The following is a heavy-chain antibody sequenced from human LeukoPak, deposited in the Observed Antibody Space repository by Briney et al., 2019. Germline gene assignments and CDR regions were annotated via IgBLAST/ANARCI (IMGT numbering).Heavy chain of an antibody. CDR3: ASHSSSWYGFDY. D-gene: IGHD6-13*01. J-gene: IGHJ4*02. CDR2: IYSGGST. CDR1: GFTVSSNH. V-gene: IGHV3-53*01. Sequence: QPGGSLRLSCAASGFTVSSNHMSWVRQGPGKGLEWVSVIYSGGSTYYADSVKGRFTISGDNSKNTLYLQMNSLRAEDTAVYYCASHSSSWYGFDYWGQGTLVTVSS.